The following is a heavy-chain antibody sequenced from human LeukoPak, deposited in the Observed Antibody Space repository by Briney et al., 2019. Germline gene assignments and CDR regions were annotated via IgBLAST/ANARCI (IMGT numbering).Heavy chain of an antibody. CDR2: IYTSGST. Sequence: PSETLSLTCTVSGGSMSSYYWSWIRQPAGKGLEWIGRIYTSGSTNYNPSLKSRVTMSVDTSKNQFSLKLSSVTAADTAVYYCARNHGSGWPGALALVDYWGQGTLVTVSS. D-gene: IGHD6-19*01. V-gene: IGHV4-4*07. CDR3: ARNHGSGWPGALALVDY. CDR1: GGSMSSYY. J-gene: IGHJ4*02.